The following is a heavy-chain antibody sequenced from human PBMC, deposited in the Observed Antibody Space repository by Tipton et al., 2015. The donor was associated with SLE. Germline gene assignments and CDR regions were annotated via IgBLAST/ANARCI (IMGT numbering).Heavy chain of an antibody. CDR2: INGNGGRT. CDR3: VRESAD. V-gene: IGHV3-64*02. Sequence: SLRLSCAASGFTFSTYVMQWVRQAPGRRLEYVSVINGNGGRTYYADSVKGRFTISRGNSKKMLYLHMGSLRSGDMAIYYCVRESADWGQGTLVTVSS. J-gene: IGHJ4*02. CDR1: GFTFSTYV.